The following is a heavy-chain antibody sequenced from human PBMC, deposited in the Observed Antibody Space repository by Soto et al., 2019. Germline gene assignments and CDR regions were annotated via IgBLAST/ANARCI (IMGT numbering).Heavy chain of an antibody. J-gene: IGHJ4*02. CDR2: ISDKGGST. CDR1: GFTFSNYA. V-gene: IGHV3-23*01. Sequence: EVQVLESGGGLVQPGGSLRLSCAASGFTFSNYAVSWVRQSPGRGLEWAASISDKGGSTKYADSVNGRFTISRDNSRNKLSLQMDTLRAEDTAVYYCARLPYSYVSLYFFDFWGQGSLVTVSS. D-gene: IGHD5-18*01. CDR3: ARLPYSYVSLYFFDF.